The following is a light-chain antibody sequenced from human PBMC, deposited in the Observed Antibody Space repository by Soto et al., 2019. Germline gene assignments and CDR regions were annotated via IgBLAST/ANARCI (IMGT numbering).Light chain of an antibody. V-gene: IGLV3-25*03. CDR3: QSADSSGTYGYV. Sequence: SYELTQPPSVSVSPGQTARITCSGDALPEQYAYWYQQKPGQAPVLVIYKDSERPSGIPERFSGSSSGTTVTLTISGVQAEDEADYYCQSADSSGTYGYVFGTGTKVTVL. J-gene: IGLJ1*01. CDR1: ALPEQY. CDR2: KDS.